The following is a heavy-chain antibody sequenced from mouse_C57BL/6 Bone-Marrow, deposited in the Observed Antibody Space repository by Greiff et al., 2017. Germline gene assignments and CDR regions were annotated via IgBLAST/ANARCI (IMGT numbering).Heavy chain of an antibody. CDR2: IRNKANNHAT. V-gene: IGHV6-6*01. CDR3: TTRSYDYDGLYYYAMDY. Sequence: EVNVVESGGGLVQPGGSMKLSCAASGFTFSDAWMDWVRQSPEKGLEWVAEIRNKANNHATYYAESVKGRFTISRDDSKSSVYLQMNSLRAEDTGIYYCTTRSYDYDGLYYYAMDYWGQGTSVTVSS. J-gene: IGHJ4*01. D-gene: IGHD2-4*01. CDR1: GFTFSDAW.